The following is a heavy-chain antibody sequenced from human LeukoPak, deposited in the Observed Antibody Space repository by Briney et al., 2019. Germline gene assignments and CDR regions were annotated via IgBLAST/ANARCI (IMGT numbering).Heavy chain of an antibody. Sequence: GGSLRLSCAASGFTFSSYGMHWVRQAPGKGLEWVAVISYDGSNKYYADSVKGRFTISRDNSKNTLYLQMNSLRAEDTAVYYSAVVRHQTKDAFDIWGQGTMVTVSS. J-gene: IGHJ3*02. V-gene: IGHV3-30*03. CDR1: GFTFSSYG. CDR3: AVVRHQTKDAFDI. D-gene: IGHD3-10*02. CDR2: ISYDGSNK.